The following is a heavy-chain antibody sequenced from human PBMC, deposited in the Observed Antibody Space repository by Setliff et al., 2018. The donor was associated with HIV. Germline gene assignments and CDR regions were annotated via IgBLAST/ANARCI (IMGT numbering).Heavy chain of an antibody. CDR2: IYNGGHT. V-gene: IGHV4-59*01. CDR3: ARTRYYYDSSDRYWVIDS. Sequence: PSETLSLTCSVSGVSINTYYWSSIRQPPGKGLEWFGYIYNGGHTNYNPSLESRVSMSLDTSKNQFSLKLTSVTAADTAAYFCARTRYYYDSSDRYWVIDSWGPVTLVTVSS. CDR1: GVSINTYY. J-gene: IGHJ5*01. D-gene: IGHD3-22*01.